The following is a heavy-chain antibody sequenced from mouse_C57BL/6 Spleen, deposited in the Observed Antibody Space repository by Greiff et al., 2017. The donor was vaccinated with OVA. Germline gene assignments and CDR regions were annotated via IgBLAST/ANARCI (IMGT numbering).Heavy chain of an antibody. CDR1: GYTFTSYW. D-gene: IGHD1-1*01. Sequence: VQLQQSGAELVKPGASVKMSCKASGYTFTSYWITWVKQRPGQGLEWIGDIYPGSGSTNYNEKFKSKATLTVDTSSSTAYMQLSSLTSEYSAVYYCARGLYGSSPWYFDVWGTGTTVTVSS. CDR2: IYPGSGST. V-gene: IGHV1-55*01. CDR3: ARGLYGSSPWYFDV. J-gene: IGHJ1*03.